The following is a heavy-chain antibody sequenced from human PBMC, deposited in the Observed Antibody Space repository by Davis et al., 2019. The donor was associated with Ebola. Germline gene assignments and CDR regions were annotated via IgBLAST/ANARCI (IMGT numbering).Heavy chain of an antibody. D-gene: IGHD3-3*01. J-gene: IGHJ4*02. CDR1: GGSISSYY. CDR3: ARGGDFWSGQGNRSPLDY. Sequence: SETLSLTCTVSGGSISSYYWSWIRQPPGKGLEWIGYIYYSGSTNYNPSLKSRVTISVDTSKNQFSLKLSSVTAADTAVYYCARGGDFWSGQGNRSPLDYWGQGTLVTVSS. CDR2: IYYSGST. V-gene: IGHV4-59*08.